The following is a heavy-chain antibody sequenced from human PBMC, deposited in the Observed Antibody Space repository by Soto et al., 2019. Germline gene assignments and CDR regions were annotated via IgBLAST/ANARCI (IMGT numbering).Heavy chain of an antibody. V-gene: IGHV1-2*04. CDR3: ARGVRGYDLNYYYMDV. Sequence: ASVKVSCKASGYTFTGYYMHWVRQAPGQGLEWMGWINPNSGGTNYAQKFQGWVTMTRDTSISTAYMELSRLRSDDTAVYYCARGVRGYDLNYYYMDVWGKGTTVTVSS. CDR2: INPNSGGT. CDR1: GYTFTGYY. D-gene: IGHD5-12*01. J-gene: IGHJ6*03.